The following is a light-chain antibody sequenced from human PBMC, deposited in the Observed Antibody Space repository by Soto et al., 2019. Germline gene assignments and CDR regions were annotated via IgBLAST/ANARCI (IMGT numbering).Light chain of an antibody. V-gene: IGLV1-44*01. CDR1: SSNIGRNP. CDR2: SNN. CDR3: AAWDDSLNGPV. Sequence: QSVLTQPPSASGTPGQRVTFSCSGSSSNIGRNPVNWYQQLPGTAPKLLIYSNNQRPSGVPDRFSGSKSGTSASLAISGLQSEDEADYYCAAWDDSLNGPVFGGGTKVTVL. J-gene: IGLJ2*01.